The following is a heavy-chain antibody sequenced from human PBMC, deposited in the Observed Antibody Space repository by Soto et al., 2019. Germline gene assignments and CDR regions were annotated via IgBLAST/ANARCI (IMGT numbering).Heavy chain of an antibody. CDR1: GFSLSTSGVG. Sequence: QITLKESGPTLVKPTQTLTLTCTFSGFSLSTSGVGVGWIRQPPGKALEWLAIIYWDDEKRYSPSLKTRLTVAKDTSTHQVVLTMTNVDPVDTATYYCAHRAYFDSGKQFDYWGQGTLVSVSS. J-gene: IGHJ4*02. D-gene: IGHD3-10*01. CDR2: IYWDDEK. V-gene: IGHV2-5*02. CDR3: AHRAYFDSGKQFDY.